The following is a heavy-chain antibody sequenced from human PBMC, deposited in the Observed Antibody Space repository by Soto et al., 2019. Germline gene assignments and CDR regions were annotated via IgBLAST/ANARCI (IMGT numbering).Heavy chain of an antibody. CDR2: ITDSGGST. CDR1: GFTFSSYA. CDR3: AKDRSLSSSWYVDY. J-gene: IGHJ4*01. V-gene: IGHV3-23*01. D-gene: IGHD6-13*01. Sequence: SGGSLRLSCSAPGFTFSSYAMSWVRQAPGKGLEWVSVITDSGGSTYYADSVKGRFTISRDNSKNTLYLQMNSLRAEDTAVYYCAKDRSLSSSWYVDYWGPGTLVTVSS.